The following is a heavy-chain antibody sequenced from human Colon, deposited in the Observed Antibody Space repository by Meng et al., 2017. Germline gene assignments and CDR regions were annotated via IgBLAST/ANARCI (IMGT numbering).Heavy chain of an antibody. CDR1: GYIFSNYP. CDR2: INKRGSYR. J-gene: IGHJ3*01. Sequence: GESLKISCAASGYIFSNYPMNWVRQAPGKGLEWVSAINKRGSYRYYADSVKGRFTISRDNTKNSVDLQMSSLRDEDTAVYYCVREQTDCGGDCYSGPQVFDVWGRGTMVTVSS. V-gene: IGHV3-21*01. CDR3: VREQTDCGGDCYSGPQVFDV. D-gene: IGHD2-21*02.